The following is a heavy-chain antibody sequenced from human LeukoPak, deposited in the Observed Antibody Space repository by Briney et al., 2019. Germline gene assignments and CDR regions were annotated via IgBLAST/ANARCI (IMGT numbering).Heavy chain of an antibody. V-gene: IGHV1-8*01. CDR2: MNPNSGNT. J-gene: IGHJ6*02. Sequence: GASVKVSCKASGYTFTSYDINWVRQATGQGLEWMGWMNPNSGNTGYAQKFQGRVTMTRNTSISTAYMELSSLRSEDTAVYYCARDFLDCSSTSCHSPDYYYYGMDVWGQGTTVTVSS. D-gene: IGHD2-2*01. CDR1: GYTFTSYD. CDR3: ARDFLDCSSTSCHSPDYYYYGMDV.